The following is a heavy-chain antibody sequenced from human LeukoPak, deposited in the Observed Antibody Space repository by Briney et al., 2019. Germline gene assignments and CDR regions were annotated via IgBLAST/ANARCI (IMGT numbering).Heavy chain of an antibody. CDR1: GYSFTGYY. D-gene: IGHD3-22*01. V-gene: IGHV1-2*02. CDR3: ARDPKNYYDSKLDYYYMDV. J-gene: IGHJ6*03. Sequence: ASVKVSCKASGYSFTGYYIHWVRQAPGQGLEWMGWINPSSGGTKYAQKFQGRVTMTRDTSISTAYMDLSRLTSDDTAVYYCARDPKNYYDSKLDYYYMDVWGKGTTVTISS. CDR2: INPSSGGT.